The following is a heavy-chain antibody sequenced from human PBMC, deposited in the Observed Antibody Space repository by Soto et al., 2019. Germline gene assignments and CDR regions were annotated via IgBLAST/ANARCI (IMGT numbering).Heavy chain of an antibody. CDR2: IYYSGST. D-gene: IGHD3-3*01. J-gene: IGHJ6*02. V-gene: IGHV4-30-4*01. Sequence: SETLSLTCTVSGGSISSGDYYWSWIRQPPGKGLEWIGYIYYSGSTYYNPSLKSRVTISVDTSKNQFSLKLSSVTAADTAVYYCARDQRTIFGVFGLSRYGMDVWGQGTTVTVSS. CDR3: ARDQRTIFGVFGLSRYGMDV. CDR1: GGSISSGDYY.